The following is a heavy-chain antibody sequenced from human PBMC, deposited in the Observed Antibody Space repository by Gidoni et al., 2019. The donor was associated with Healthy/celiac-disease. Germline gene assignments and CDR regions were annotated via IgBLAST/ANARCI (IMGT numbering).Heavy chain of an antibody. CDR2: IYYSGST. CDR3: ARGAMVQGVIIGRYNY. J-gene: IGHJ4*02. Sequence: QVQLQASGPGLVKPSQTLSLTCTVSGGSISSGGYYWSWIRQHPGKGLEWIGYIYYSGSTYYNPSLKSRVTISVDTSKNQFSLKLSSVTAADTAVYYCARGAMVQGVIIGRYNYWGQGTLVTVSS. D-gene: IGHD3-10*01. V-gene: IGHV4-31*03. CDR1: GGSISSGGYY.